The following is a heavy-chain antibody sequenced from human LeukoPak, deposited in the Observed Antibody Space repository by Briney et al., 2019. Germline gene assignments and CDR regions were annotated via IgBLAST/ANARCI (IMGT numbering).Heavy chain of an antibody. CDR1: GGSFSGYY. J-gene: IGHJ5*02. CDR2: INHSGST. D-gene: IGHD6-19*01. CDR3: ARGKGRWLVKFQGEWFDP. V-gene: IGHV4-34*01. Sequence: SETLSLTCAVYGGSFSGYYWSWIRQPPGKGLEWIGEINHSGSTNYNPSLKSRVTISVDTSKNQFSLKLSSVTAADTAVYYCARGKGRWLVKFQGEWFDPWGQGTLVTVSS.